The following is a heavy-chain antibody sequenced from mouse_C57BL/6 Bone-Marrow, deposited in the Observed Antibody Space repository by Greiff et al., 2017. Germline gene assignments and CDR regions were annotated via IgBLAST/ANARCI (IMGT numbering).Heavy chain of an antibody. Sequence: QVQLQQSGAELVRPGASVTLSCKASGYTFTDYEMHWVKQTPVHGLEWIGAIDPETGGTAYNQKFKGKAILTADKSSSTAYMELRSLTSEDSAVYYCTRWLLRPSYWYFDVWGTGTTGTVSS. CDR3: TRWLLRPSYWYFDV. CDR1: GYTFTDYE. CDR2: IDPETGGT. J-gene: IGHJ1*03. D-gene: IGHD2-3*01. V-gene: IGHV1-15*01.